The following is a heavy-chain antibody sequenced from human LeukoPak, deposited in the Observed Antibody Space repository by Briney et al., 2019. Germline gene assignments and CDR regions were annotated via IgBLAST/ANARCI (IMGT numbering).Heavy chain of an antibody. D-gene: IGHD1-26*01. V-gene: IGHV3-23*01. CDR1: GFTFSNYA. J-gene: IGHJ4*02. CDR2: INGRGGST. Sequence: GGSLRLSCAASGFTFSNYAMSWVRQAPGKGLEWVSSINGRGGSTYYADSVKGRFTISRDNSKNTLYLQMNSLRAEDTAIYYCAKRGAEVGATVAPGDYWGQGTLVTVSS. CDR3: AKRGAEVGATVAPGDY.